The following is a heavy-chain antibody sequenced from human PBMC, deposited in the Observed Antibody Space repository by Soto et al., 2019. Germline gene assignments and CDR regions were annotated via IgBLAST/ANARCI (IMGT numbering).Heavy chain of an antibody. CDR1: GYTFTSYG. CDR2: SSAYNGNT. Sequence: GASVKVSCKASGYTFTSYGISWVRQAPGQGLEWMGGSSAYNGNTNYGQKLQGRVTMTTDTSTSTAYMELRSLRSDDTAVYYCAKEVRRTWQDPFDTWGQGTMVT. CDR3: AKEVRRTWQDPFDT. J-gene: IGHJ3*02. D-gene: IGHD3-10*01. V-gene: IGHV1-18*01.